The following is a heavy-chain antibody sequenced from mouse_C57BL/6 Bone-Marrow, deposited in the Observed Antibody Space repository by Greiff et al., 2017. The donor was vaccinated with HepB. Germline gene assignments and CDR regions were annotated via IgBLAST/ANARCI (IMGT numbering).Heavy chain of an antibody. Sequence: VQLQQPGAELVKPGASVKLSCKASGYTFTSYWIPWVKQRPGQGLEWIGEIDPFSGSTNYNEKFKSKATLTVDTSSSTAYMQLSSLTSEYSAVYVFSRECCDNYCNYAIDYWGQGTPVTVSS. CDR1: GYTFTSYW. CDR2: IDPFSGST. CDR3: SRECCDNYCNYAIDY. V-gene: IGHV1-55*01. D-gene: IGHD2-12*01. J-gene: IGHJ4*01.